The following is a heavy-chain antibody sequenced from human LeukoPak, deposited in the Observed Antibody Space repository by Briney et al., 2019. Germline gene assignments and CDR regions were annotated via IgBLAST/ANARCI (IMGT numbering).Heavy chain of an antibody. CDR2: INSDGSIT. CDR3: ARDAVDTANAV. Sequence: QPGRSLRLSCAASGFTFTTYWMHWVRQAPGKGLVWVSHINSDGSITSYADSVKGRFTISRDNAKNTLYLRMNSLRAEDTAVYYCARDAVDTANAVWGQGTTVTVSS. CDR1: GFTFTTYW. V-gene: IGHV3-74*01. D-gene: IGHD5-18*01. J-gene: IGHJ6*02.